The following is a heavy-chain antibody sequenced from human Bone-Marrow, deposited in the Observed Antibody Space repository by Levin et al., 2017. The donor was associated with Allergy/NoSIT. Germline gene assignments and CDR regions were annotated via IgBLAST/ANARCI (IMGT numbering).Heavy chain of an antibody. CDR2: VGGDGTGT. V-gene: IGHV3-74*01. CDR1: GFAFNTYP. Sequence: GGSLRLSCAASGFAFNTYPMHWVRQGPGKGLVWVSRVGGDGTGTVYADSVKGRFTISRDDAMNTLYLQMNSLRVEDTSVYYCARGVHYGLDVWGQGTTVTVSS. J-gene: IGHJ6*02. CDR3: ARGVHYGLDV.